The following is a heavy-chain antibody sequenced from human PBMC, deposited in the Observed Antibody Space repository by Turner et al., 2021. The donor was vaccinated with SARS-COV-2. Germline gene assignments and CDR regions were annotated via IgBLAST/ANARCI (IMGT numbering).Heavy chain of an antibody. CDR2: IIPILGIE. J-gene: IGHJ4*02. CDR3: ARINSGGFDY. D-gene: IGHD3-10*01. V-gene: IGHV1-69*04. Sequence: QVQLVQSGAEVKKPGSSVKVACKASGGTFSSYPISWVRQAPGQGLEWMGRIIPILGIENYAQKFQGRVTITADKSTSTAYMELSSLRSEDTAVYYCARINSGGFDYWGQGTLVTVSS. CDR1: GGTFSSYP.